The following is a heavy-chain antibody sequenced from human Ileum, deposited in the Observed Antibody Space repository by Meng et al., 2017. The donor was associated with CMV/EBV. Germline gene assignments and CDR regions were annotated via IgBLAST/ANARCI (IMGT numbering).Heavy chain of an antibody. D-gene: IGHD3-16*01. Sequence: SETLSLTCTVSDVSFSGFFWNWIRQPPGKGLEWIGYVYYSGPTNYNPSLRSRVTMSVDTSKNQFSLKLSSVTAADTAVYYCAKGGSEKPKSYMNWIDPWGQGTLVTVSS. CDR1: DVSFSGFF. CDR2: VYYSGPT. V-gene: IGHV4-59*01. CDR3: AKGGSEKPKSYMNWIDP. J-gene: IGHJ5*02.